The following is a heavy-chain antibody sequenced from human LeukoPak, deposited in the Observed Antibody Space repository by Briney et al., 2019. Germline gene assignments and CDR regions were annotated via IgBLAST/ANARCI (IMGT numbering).Heavy chain of an antibody. CDR3: ARADYGGSYFDF. CDR2: IYYTGST. Sequence: SETLSLTCTVSGGSISSGGYYWSWIRQHPGKALEWIGYIYYTGSTYYNPSLKSRVTISVDTSENQFSLKLSSVTAADTAVYYCARADYGGSYFDFWGQGTLVSVSS. V-gene: IGHV4-31*03. CDR1: GGSISSGGYY. D-gene: IGHD4-23*01. J-gene: IGHJ4*02.